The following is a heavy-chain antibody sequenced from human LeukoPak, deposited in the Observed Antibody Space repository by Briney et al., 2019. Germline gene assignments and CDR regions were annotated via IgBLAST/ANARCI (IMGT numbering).Heavy chain of an antibody. V-gene: IGHV4-61*01. CDR1: GGSVSSGSYY. D-gene: IGHD1-26*01. CDR2: IYYSGST. Sequence: SETLSPTCTVSGGSVSSGSYYWSWIRQPPGKGLEWIGYIYYSGSTNYNPSLKSRVTISVDTSKNQFSLKLSSVTAADTAVYYCARDQYSGGYYYWYFDLWGRGTLVTVSS. J-gene: IGHJ2*01. CDR3: ARDQYSGGYYYWYFDL.